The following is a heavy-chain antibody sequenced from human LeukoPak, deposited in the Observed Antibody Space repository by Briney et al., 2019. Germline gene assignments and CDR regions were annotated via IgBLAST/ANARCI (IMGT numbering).Heavy chain of an antibody. J-gene: IGHJ4*02. Sequence: PSETLSLTCTVSGGSISSYYWSWIRQPPGKGLEWIGYIYYSGSTNYNPSLKSRVTMSLDTSKNQFSLKVRFLTAADTAVYYCARAPDLSSYDTTGFYYFDYWGQGARVTDSS. CDR1: GGSISSYY. V-gene: IGHV4-59*12. D-gene: IGHD3-22*01. CDR2: IYYSGST. CDR3: ARAPDLSSYDTTGFYYFDY.